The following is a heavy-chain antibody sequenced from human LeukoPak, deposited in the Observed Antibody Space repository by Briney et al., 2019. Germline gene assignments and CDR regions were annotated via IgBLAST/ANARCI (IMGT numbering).Heavy chain of an antibody. D-gene: IGHD3-16*01. CDR3: ASGATSWAHMDV. J-gene: IGHJ6*03. V-gene: IGHV4-59*01. CDR1: GGSISRYY. CDR2: IYYSGST. Sequence: SETLSLTCIVSGGSISRYYWSWIRQPPGKGLEWIGYIYYSGSTNYKPSLKSRVTISVDTSKNQFSLKLSSVTAADTAVYYCASGATSWAHMDVWGKGTTVTVS.